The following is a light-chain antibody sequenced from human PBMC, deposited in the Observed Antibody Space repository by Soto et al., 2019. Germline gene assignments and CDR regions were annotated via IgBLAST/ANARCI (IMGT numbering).Light chain of an antibody. CDR2: KAS. CDR1: QNIRSW. Sequence: DIQMPQSASSLSASVGDSFTITCRASQNIRSWLAWYQQKPGKDPRLLIYKASSLESGVPSRFSRSGSGTEFTLTISSLQPEDSATYYCKQYDSSSTVGGGNKVDIK. CDR3: KQYDSSST. J-gene: IGKJ4*02. V-gene: IGKV1-5*03.